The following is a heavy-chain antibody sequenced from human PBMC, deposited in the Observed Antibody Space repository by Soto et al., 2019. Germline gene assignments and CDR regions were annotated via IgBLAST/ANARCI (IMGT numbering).Heavy chain of an antibody. CDR2: IWYDGSNK. J-gene: IGHJ6*02. V-gene: IGHV3-33*01. D-gene: IGHD6-19*01. CDR3: ARGQRRGYSSGWPSPPQGMDV. CDR1: GFTFSSYG. Sequence: GGSLRLSCAASGFTFSSYGMHWVRQAPGKGLEWVAVIWYDGSNKYYADSVKGRFTISRDNSKNTLYLQMNSLRAEDTAVYYCARGQRRGYSSGWPSPPQGMDVWGQGTTVTVSS.